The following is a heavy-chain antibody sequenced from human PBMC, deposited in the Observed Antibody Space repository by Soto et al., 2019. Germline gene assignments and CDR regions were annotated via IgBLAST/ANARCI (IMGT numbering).Heavy chain of an antibody. CDR1: GGTFSSYT. CDR3: ARDSATPFDY. D-gene: IGHD6-25*01. V-gene: IGHV1-69*08. CDR2: LIPILGIA. Sequence: QVQLVQSGAEVKKPGSSVKVSCKASGGTFSSYTISWVRQAPGQGLEWMGRLIPILGIANYAQKFQGRVTITEDKTTSTAYTELSSLRSEDTAVYYCARDSATPFDYWGQGTLVTVSS. J-gene: IGHJ4*02.